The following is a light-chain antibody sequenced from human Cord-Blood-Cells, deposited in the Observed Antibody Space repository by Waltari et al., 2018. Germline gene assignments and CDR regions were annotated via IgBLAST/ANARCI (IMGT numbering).Light chain of an antibody. CDR2: DVL. CDR1: RSSVGGYNY. V-gene: IGLV2-14*03. CDR3: SSYTSSSTWV. J-gene: IGLJ3*02. Sequence: QSALTQPASVSGSPGQSITISCTGTRSSVGGYNYVSWYQQHPGKAPKLMIYDVLNRPSGGSNRFSGSKSGNTASLTISGLQAEDEADYYCSSYTSSSTWVFGGGTKLTVL.